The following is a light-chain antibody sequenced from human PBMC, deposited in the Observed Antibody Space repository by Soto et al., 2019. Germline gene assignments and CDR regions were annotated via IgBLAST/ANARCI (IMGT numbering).Light chain of an antibody. CDR3: SSYTSSRDVV. CDR2: DVS. CDR1: SSDVGGYNY. V-gene: IGLV2-14*01. Sequence: QSALTQPASVSGSPGQSITISCTGTSSDVGGYNYVSWYQQHPGKAPKLMIYDVSNRPSGVSNRFSGSKSGNTASLTISGLQAEDEADYYCSSYTSSRDVVFAGGTKVTVL. J-gene: IGLJ2*01.